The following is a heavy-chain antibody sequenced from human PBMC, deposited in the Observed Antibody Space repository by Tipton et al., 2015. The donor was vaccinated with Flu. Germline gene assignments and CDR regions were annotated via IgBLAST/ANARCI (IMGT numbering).Heavy chain of an antibody. D-gene: IGHD3-10*01. CDR3: ARGSGSGTFMIFDL. CDR2: VYPSGSA. J-gene: IGHJ4*02. V-gene: IGHV4-61*02. Sequence: TLSLTCTVSGGSISSGSYYWSWIRQPAGKGLEWIGRVYPSGSANYNPSLKSRVTISVDTSKNQFSLNLSSVTAADTAVYYCARGSGSGTFMIFDLWGQGTLFTVAS. CDR1: GGSISSGSYY.